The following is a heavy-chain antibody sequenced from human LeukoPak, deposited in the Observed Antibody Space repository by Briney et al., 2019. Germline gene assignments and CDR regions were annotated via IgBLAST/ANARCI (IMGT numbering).Heavy chain of an antibody. Sequence: GGSLRRSCAASGFNFSTYAMGRVRQAPGKGLEWVSGISGGGTHYAQSVKGRVTISRDKSKSTVELHMSSLRVEDTAVYYCAKDGQSFNSMWDYLDSWGRGTLVTVAS. D-gene: IGHD1-26*01. CDR2: ISGGGT. V-gene: IGHV3-23*01. CDR3: AKDGQSFNSMWDYLDS. CDR1: GFNFSTYA. J-gene: IGHJ4*02.